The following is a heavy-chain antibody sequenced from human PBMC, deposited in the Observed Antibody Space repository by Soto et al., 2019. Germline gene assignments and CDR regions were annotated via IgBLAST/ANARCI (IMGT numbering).Heavy chain of an antibody. V-gene: IGHV3-23*01. Sequence: PGGSLRLSCAASGFSISDHYMSWIRQAPGKGLEWVPLISATGGGTYYADSVKGRFTISRDNSHNTLYLQVHSLTAEDTAVYYCAKDRRAGGNSAFYFDFWGQGAKVTVSS. CDR1: GFSISDHY. D-gene: IGHD3-16*01. CDR2: ISATGGGT. CDR3: AKDRRAGGNSAFYFDF. J-gene: IGHJ4*02.